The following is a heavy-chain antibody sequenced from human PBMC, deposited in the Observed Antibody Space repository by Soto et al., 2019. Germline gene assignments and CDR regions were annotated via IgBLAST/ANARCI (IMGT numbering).Heavy chain of an antibody. J-gene: IGHJ6*02. CDR2: ISGYGGNT. V-gene: IGHV3-23*01. CDR3: AAASHLVSPGGMFLHYYYGMDV. Sequence: EVQVLESGGGLVQPGGSLRLACAAYGTSSSYAMSWVRQGPGKGLEWFSSISGYGGNTKYAESVKGRFTVSRDDSKSTVFLQMNSLRVEDTAVYYCAAASHLVSPGGMFLHYYYGMDVWGQGATVTVSS. D-gene: IGHD3-10*02. CDR1: GTSSSYA.